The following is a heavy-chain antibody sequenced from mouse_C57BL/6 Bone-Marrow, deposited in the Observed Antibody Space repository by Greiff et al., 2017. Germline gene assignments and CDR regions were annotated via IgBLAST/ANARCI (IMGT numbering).Heavy chain of an antibody. D-gene: IGHD1-1*01. Sequence: QVQLQQPGAELVKPGASVKMSCKASGYTFTSYWITWVKQRPGQGLEWIGDIYPGSGSTNYNEKFKSKATLTVDTSSSTAYMQLSSLASEDSAVYYCARRAYYYGNRNGWGQGTTLTVSS. CDR1: GYTFTSYW. CDR2: IYPGSGST. CDR3: ARRAYYYGNRNG. J-gene: IGHJ2*01. V-gene: IGHV1-55*01.